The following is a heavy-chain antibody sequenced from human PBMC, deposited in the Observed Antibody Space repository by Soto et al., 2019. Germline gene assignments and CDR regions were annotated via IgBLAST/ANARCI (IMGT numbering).Heavy chain of an antibody. Sequence: QVQLVQSGVEVKKPGASVKVACKASGYTFISHGISWVRQAPGQVLEWMGWISGKNGNTNDAQKLQGRVTLTTDTSTSTAYMELRSLRSDDTAVYYCARVSSSIVVVPDYGMDVWGQGTTVTVSS. CDR3: ARVSSSIVVVPDYGMDV. J-gene: IGHJ6*02. CDR2: ISGKNGNT. V-gene: IGHV1-18*04. CDR1: GYTFISHG. D-gene: IGHD2-15*01.